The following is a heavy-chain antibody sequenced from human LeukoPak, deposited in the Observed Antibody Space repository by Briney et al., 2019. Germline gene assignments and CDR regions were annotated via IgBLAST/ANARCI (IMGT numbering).Heavy chain of an antibody. CDR3: ARWGYSYGFPYYYYGMDV. Sequence: GRSLRLSCAASGFTFSSYWMHWVRQAPGKGLVWGSRINSDGSSTSYADSVKGRFTISRDNAKNTLYLQMNSLRAEDTAVYYCARWGYSYGFPYYYYGMDVWGQGTTVTVSS. CDR1: GFTFSSYW. V-gene: IGHV3-74*01. J-gene: IGHJ6*02. D-gene: IGHD5-18*01. CDR2: INSDGSST.